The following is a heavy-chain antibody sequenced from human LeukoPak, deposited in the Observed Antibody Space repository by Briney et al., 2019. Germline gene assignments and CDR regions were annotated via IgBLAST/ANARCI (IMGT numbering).Heavy chain of an antibody. CDR2: IYPGDSDT. D-gene: IGHD3-10*01. J-gene: IGHJ4*02. CDR1: GYSFTSYW. V-gene: IGHV5-51*01. CDR3: ARRYYGSGSYYYFDY. Sequence: GESLKISCKGSGYSFTSYWVGWVRQMPGKGLEWMGIIYPGDSDTRYSPSFQGQVTISADKSISTAYLQWSSLKASDTAMYYCARRYYGSGSYYYFDYWGQGTLVTVSS.